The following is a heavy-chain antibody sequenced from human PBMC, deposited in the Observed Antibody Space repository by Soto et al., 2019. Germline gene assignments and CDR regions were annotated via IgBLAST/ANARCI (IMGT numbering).Heavy chain of an antibody. V-gene: IGHV3-9*01. Sequence: EVQLVESGGGLVQPGRSLRLSCAASGFTFDDYAMHWVRQAPGKGLEWVSGISWNSGSIGYADSVKGRFTISRDNAKNSLYLQMNSLRAEDTALYYCAKDIGVGAGGYFDYWGQGTLVTVSS. D-gene: IGHD3-16*01. CDR3: AKDIGVGAGGYFDY. J-gene: IGHJ4*02. CDR1: GFTFDDYA. CDR2: ISWNSGSI.